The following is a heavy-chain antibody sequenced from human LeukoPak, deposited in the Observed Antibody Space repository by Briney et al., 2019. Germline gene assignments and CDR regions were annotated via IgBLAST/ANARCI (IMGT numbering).Heavy chain of an antibody. Sequence: GGSLRLSGSASGFTFSTLPMHWVRQAPGKGLGYVSGSSSNGGSTYYADSAKGRFIISRDNSKNTLYLQMSSLRPEDTAVYYCVNQISGWVYWGQGTLVTVSS. V-gene: IGHV3-64D*06. D-gene: IGHD6-19*01. CDR1: GFTFSTLP. J-gene: IGHJ4*02. CDR2: SSSNGGST. CDR3: VNQISGWVY.